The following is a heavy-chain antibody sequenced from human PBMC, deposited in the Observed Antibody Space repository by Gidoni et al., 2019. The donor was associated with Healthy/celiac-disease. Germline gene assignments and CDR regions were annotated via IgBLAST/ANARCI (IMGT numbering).Heavy chain of an antibody. CDR3: ARGRGGYGDYSDFDY. D-gene: IGHD4-17*01. Sequence: EVQLVESGGGLVQPGGSLRLSCAASGFTFSSYDMHWVRQATGKGLEWVSAIGTAGDTYYPGSVKGRFTISRENAKNSLYLQMNSRRAGDTAGYYCARGRGGYGDYSDFDYWGQGTLVTVSS. CDR1: GFTFSSYD. V-gene: IGHV3-13*01. J-gene: IGHJ4*02. CDR2: IGTAGDT.